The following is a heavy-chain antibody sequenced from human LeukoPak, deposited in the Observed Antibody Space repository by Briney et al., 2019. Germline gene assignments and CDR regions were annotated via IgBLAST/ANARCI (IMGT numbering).Heavy chain of an antibody. CDR3: AKDWAVAGSSNY. CDR2: ISGSGGST. V-gene: IGHV3-23*01. Sequence: LGGSLRLSCAASGFTFSSYAMSWVRQAPGKGLEWVPAISGSGGSTYYADSVKGRFTISRDNSKNTLYLQMNSLRAEDTAVYYCAKDWAVAGSSNYWGQGTLVTVSS. D-gene: IGHD6-19*01. CDR1: GFTFSSYA. J-gene: IGHJ4*02.